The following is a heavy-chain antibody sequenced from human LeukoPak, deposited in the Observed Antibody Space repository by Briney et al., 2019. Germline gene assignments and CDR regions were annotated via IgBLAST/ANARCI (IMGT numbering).Heavy chain of an antibody. CDR1: GFTFTRSV. Sequence: SVKVSCKASGFTFTRSVMQWVRQARGQRLEWIGWIVVGSGNTNYAQKFQERVTISRDMSTSTAYMELSSLRSEDTAVYYCAALADYYDSSGYYVDYWGQGTLVTVSS. V-gene: IGHV1-58*02. D-gene: IGHD3-22*01. CDR3: AALADYYDSSGYYVDY. J-gene: IGHJ4*02. CDR2: IVVGSGNT.